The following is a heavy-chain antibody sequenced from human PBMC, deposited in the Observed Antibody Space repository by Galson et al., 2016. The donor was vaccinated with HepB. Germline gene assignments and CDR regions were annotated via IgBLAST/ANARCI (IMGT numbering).Heavy chain of an antibody. CDR3: AQGVDLNF. CDR1: GFTFSTYG. V-gene: IGHV3-30*18. J-gene: IGHJ4*02. CDR2: ISYDGSNQ. Sequence: SLRLSCAASGFTFSTYGMHWVRQAPGKGLEWVALISYDGSNQYYTDSVKGRFTISRDNSKNTLFLQMNSLRPEDTAVYYCAQGVDLNFWGQGTQVTVSS.